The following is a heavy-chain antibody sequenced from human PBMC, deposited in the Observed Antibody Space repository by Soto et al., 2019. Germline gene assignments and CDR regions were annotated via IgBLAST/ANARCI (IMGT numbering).Heavy chain of an antibody. CDR2: TYYRSTWYT. V-gene: IGHV6-1*01. CDR3: ARGRAGPHFDY. J-gene: IGHJ4*02. CDR1: GDTVSSSSAT. Sequence: SETLSLTCAISGDTVSSSSATWSWIRQSPSRGLEWLGRTYYRSTWYTDYAVSVASRITINPDTSKNQFSLQLDSVTPDDTAVYFCARGRAGPHFDYWGQGTLVTVSS.